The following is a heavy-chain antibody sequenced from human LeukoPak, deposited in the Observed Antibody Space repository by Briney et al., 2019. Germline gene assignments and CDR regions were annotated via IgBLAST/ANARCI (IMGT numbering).Heavy chain of an antibody. V-gene: IGHV4-59*12. CDR3: ARGPTTVTRAFDY. D-gene: IGHD4-17*01. CDR1: GFTLSSYW. Sequence: ETGGSLRLSCVASGFTLSSYWMSWVRQAPGKGLEWIATIYYNENTYYNPSLKGRVTISVDTSKNQFSLKLSSVTAADTAVYYCARGPTTVTRAFDYWGQGTLVTVSS. CDR2: IYYNENT. J-gene: IGHJ4*02.